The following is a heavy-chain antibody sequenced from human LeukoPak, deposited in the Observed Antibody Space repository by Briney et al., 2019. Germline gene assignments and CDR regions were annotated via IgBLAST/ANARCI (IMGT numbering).Heavy chain of an antibody. Sequence: SETLSLTCTVSSVSISDSNSFWGWIRQPPGKGLQWIGSIYFGGTTYYNAPLKSRVTLSVDTSKNLFSLTLASVTAADTAIYYCARLRRVRGGRMEFDSWGQGTLVTVSS. V-gene: IGHV4-39*01. J-gene: IGHJ4*02. D-gene: IGHD3-10*01. CDR1: SVSISDSNSF. CDR2: IYFGGTT. CDR3: ARLRRVRGGRMEFDS.